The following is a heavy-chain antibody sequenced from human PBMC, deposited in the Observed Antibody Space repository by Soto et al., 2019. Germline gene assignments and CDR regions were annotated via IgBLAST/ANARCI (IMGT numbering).Heavy chain of an antibody. CDR1: RLTFSTYA. J-gene: IGHJ3*02. Sequence: GGSLRLSCSASRLTFSTYAMHWVRQAPGKGLEYVSAISRNGGSTFYADSVKGRFTISRDNSKNTLYLQMRSLRAEDTAMYYWVKVNYNGGPPHILFNIGGQGKMFT. V-gene: IGHV3-64D*08. CDR3: VKVNYNGGPPHILFNI. D-gene: IGHD3-10*01. CDR2: ISRNGGST.